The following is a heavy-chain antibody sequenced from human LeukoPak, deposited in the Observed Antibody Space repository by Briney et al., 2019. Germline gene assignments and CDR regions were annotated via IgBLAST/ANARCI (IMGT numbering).Heavy chain of an antibody. CDR3: ARDKRGISGAFDI. J-gene: IGHJ3*02. CDR1: GFTFSDYN. D-gene: IGHD3-16*01. Sequence: GGSLRLSCAASGFTFSDYNMRWIRQAPGKGLEWVSSISRSGSTKYYADSVKGRFTISRDNAKKSLYMQMNSLRAEDTAVYYCARDKRGISGAFDIWGQGTMVTVSS. CDR2: ISRSGSTK. V-gene: IGHV3-11*04.